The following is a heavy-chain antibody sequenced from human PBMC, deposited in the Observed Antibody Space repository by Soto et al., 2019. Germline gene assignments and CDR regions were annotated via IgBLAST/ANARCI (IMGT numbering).Heavy chain of an antibody. V-gene: IGHV3-30-3*01. CDR3: ARDRAGDSYYYGMDV. J-gene: IGHJ6*02. CDR2: ISYDGSNK. Sequence: GGSLRLSCAASGFTFSNYAMHWVRQAPGKGLEWVAVISYDGSNKYYADSVKGRFSISRDNSKNTLYLQMNSLRAEDTAVYCCARDRAGDSYYYGMDVWGQGTTVTVSS. CDR1: GFTFSNYA.